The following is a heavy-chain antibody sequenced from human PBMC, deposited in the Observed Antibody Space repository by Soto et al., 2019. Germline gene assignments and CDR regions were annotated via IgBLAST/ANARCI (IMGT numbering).Heavy chain of an antibody. V-gene: IGHV4-30-4*01. Sequence: PSETLSLTCTVSGGSISSGDYYWSGIRHPPGKGLEWIGYIYYSGSTYYNPSLKSRVTISVDTSKNQFSLKLSSVTAADTAVYYCARGADYYDSSGYYRPFDYWGQGTLVTVSS. J-gene: IGHJ4*02. CDR1: GGSISSGDYY. D-gene: IGHD3-22*01. CDR3: ARGADYYDSSGYYRPFDY. CDR2: IYYSGST.